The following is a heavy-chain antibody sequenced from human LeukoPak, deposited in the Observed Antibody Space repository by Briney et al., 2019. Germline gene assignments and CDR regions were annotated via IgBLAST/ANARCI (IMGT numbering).Heavy chain of an antibody. CDR3: ARGIYCSGGSCYSGYYYVVDV. CDR2: ISSSGTNI. CDR1: GFTFSSYE. J-gene: IGHJ6*04. V-gene: IGHV3-48*03. D-gene: IGHD2-15*01. Sequence: GGSLRLSCAVSGFTFSSYEMNWVRQAPGTGLEWISYISSSGTNIYYADSVKGRFTISRDNAKNSLYLEMNSLRAEDTALYYCARGIYCSGGSCYSGYYYVVDVWGKGTTVTVSS.